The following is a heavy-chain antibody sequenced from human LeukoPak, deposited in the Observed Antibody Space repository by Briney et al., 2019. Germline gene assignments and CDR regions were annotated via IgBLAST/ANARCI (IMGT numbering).Heavy chain of an antibody. CDR3: AREDYYDSSAYPSRGFDY. CDR2: ISRDSRGI. Sequence: GGSLRLSCAASGFTFSSYSMNWVRQAPGKGLEWVSYISRDSRGIYEADSVKGRFTISRENARNSLFLQMNSLRVEDTAMYYCAREDYYDSSAYPSRGFDYWGQGTLVTVSS. V-gene: IGHV3-48*01. J-gene: IGHJ4*02. D-gene: IGHD3-22*01. CDR1: GFTFSSYS.